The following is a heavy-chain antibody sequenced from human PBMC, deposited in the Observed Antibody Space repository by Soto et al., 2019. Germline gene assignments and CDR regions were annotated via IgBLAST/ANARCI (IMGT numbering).Heavy chain of an antibody. CDR1: GGTFSSYA. CDR2: IIPIFGTA. CDR3: ATAVSSSGGRFDAFDI. J-gene: IGHJ3*02. V-gene: IGHV1-69*13. Sequence: SVKVSCKASGGTFSSYAISWVRQAPGQGLEWMGGIIPIFGTANYAQKFQGRVTITADESTSTAYMELSSLRSEDTAVYYCATAVSSSGGRFDAFDIWGHGPMVTV. D-gene: IGHD6-13*01.